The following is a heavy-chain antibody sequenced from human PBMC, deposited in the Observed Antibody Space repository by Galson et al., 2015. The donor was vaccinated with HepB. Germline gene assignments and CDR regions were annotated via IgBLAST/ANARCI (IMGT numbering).Heavy chain of an antibody. J-gene: IGHJ6*04. CDR2: ISWNSGSI. CDR1: GFTFDDYA. V-gene: IGHV3-9*01. Sequence: SLRLSCAASGFTFDDYAMHWVRQAPGKGLEWVSGISWNSGSIGYADSVKGRFTISRDNAKNSLYLQMNSLRAEDTALYYCAKDRGDVWGKGTTVTVSS. CDR3: AKDRGDV.